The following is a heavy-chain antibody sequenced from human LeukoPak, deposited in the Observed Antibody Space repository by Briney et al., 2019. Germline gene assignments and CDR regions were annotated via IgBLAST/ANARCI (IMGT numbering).Heavy chain of an antibody. J-gene: IGHJ4*02. CDR2: IYTGGGR. CDR1: RFTFSSYG. Sequence: PGGSLRLSCAASRFTFSSYGMNWVRQAPGKELEWVSVIYTGGGRYYADSVRGRFTISRDTSKNMVFLQMNSLRVEDTAVYYCARGIDYWGRGTLVTVSS. CDR3: ARGIDY. V-gene: IGHV3-53*01.